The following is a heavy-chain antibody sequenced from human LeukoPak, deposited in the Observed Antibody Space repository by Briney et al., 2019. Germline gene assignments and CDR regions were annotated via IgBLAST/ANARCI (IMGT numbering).Heavy chain of an antibody. V-gene: IGHV3-21*01. D-gene: IGHD3-22*01. CDR1: GFTFSGYS. CDR3: AREVSEGFDF. Sequence: GGFLRLSCTASGFTFSGYSMNWIRQVPGKGLEWVSSFGTRSTSVYHAGSVKGRFAISRDNAKNSLYLQMNSLRAEDTALYYCAREVSEGFDFWGQGTLVTVSS. J-gene: IGHJ4*02. CDR2: FGTRSTSV.